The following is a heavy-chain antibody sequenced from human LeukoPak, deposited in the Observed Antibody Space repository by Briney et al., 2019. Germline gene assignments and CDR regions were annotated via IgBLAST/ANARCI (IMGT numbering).Heavy chain of an antibody. CDR2: ISSNGGST. Sequence: VQPGGSLRLSCAASGFTFSNYAMHWVRQAPGKGLEYVSSISSNGGSTYYANSVKGRFTISRDNSENTLFLQMGSLRAEDMAIYYCARAGGLIQLWLLPYYHMDVWGKGTTVTVSS. D-gene: IGHD5-18*01. CDR3: ARAGGLIQLWLLPYYHMDV. CDR1: GFTFSNYA. V-gene: IGHV3-64*01. J-gene: IGHJ6*03.